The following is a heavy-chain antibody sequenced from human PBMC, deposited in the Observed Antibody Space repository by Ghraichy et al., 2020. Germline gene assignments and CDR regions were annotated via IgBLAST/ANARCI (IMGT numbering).Heavy chain of an antibody. CDR1: GGSFSGYY. CDR3: AALAPRSMSHYWYYYGMDV. V-gene: IGHV4-34*01. Sequence: SETLSLTCAVYGGSFSGYYWSWIRQPPGKGLEWIGEINHSGSTNYNPSLKSRVTISVDTSKNQFSLKLSSVTAADTAVYYCAALAPRSMSHYWYYYGMDVWGQGTTVTVSS. J-gene: IGHJ6*02. D-gene: IGHD2-8*02. CDR2: INHSGST.